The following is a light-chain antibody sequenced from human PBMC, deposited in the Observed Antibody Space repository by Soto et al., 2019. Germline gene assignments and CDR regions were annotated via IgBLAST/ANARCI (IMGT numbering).Light chain of an antibody. V-gene: IGKV3-20*01. Sequence: EILRTKSQATLSVSPGERATLSCRASQSVSSDLAWYQQKPGQAPRLLIYGASSRATGIPDRFSGSGSGTDFTLTISRLEPEDFAVYYCQQYGSSRITFGQGTRLEIK. CDR1: QSVSSD. CDR3: QQYGSSRIT. J-gene: IGKJ5*01. CDR2: GAS.